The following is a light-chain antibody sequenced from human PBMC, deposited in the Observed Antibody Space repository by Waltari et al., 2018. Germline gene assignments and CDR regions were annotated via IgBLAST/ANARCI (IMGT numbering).Light chain of an antibody. CDR3: QQGYSYPRT. CDR2: RAS. V-gene: IGKV1-16*01. CDR1: QGIGNN. J-gene: IGKJ1*01. Sequence: DIQMTQSPSSLSASVGDTVTITCQASQGIGNNLNWYQQKPGKAPKLLIYRASSLQSGIPFRFSGSGSGTDFTLTISSLQPEDFATYYCQQGYSYPRTFGQGTKVEIK.